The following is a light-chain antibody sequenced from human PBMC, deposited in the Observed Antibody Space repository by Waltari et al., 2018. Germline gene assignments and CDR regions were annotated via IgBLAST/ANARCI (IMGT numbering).Light chain of an antibody. CDR3: QQYYFTPYT. CDR2: GAS. CDR1: QGISNS. J-gene: IGKJ2*01. V-gene: IGKV1-NL1*01. Sequence: TWRASQGISNSLAWYQQKPGKAPKLLLYGASRVESGVPPRFSGSGSGTDYTLTISSLQPDDFATYYCQQYYFTPYTFGQWTKLDIK.